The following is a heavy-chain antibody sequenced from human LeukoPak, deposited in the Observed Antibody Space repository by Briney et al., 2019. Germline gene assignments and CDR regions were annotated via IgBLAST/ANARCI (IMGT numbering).Heavy chain of an antibody. CDR2: IKEDGTEK. Sequence: GGSLRLSCAASEFAFSNYWMSWVRQAPGKGLEWEANIKEDGTEKNYVGSVKGRFTISRDNAKNSLYLQMNSLRAEDTAVYYCTTWGPWSHFDYWGQGTLVTVSS. CDR3: TTWGPWSHFDY. J-gene: IGHJ4*02. D-gene: IGHD3-3*01. V-gene: IGHV3-7*01. CDR1: EFAFSNYW.